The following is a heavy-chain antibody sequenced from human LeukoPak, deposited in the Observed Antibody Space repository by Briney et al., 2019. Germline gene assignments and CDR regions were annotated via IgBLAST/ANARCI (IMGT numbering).Heavy chain of an antibody. V-gene: IGHV3-11*06. D-gene: IGHD3-9*01. CDR1: GFTFSDYY. Sequence: KTGGSLRLSCAASGFTFSDYYMSWIRQAPGKGLEWVSDISSTSIYTNYADSVKGRFTISRDNAKNSLYLQMNSLRAEDTAVYYCARENYDVLTYFGTGMDVWGQGTTVTVSS. CDR2: ISSTSIYT. CDR3: ARENYDVLTYFGTGMDV. J-gene: IGHJ6*02.